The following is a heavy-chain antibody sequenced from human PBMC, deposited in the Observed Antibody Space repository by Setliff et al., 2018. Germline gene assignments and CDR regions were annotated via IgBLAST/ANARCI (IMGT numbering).Heavy chain of an antibody. V-gene: IGHV4-4*08. CDR2: IYSSGRT. D-gene: IGHD1-26*01. CDR1: GGSISSYY. CDR3: ARAPPNRYSGSYEYFYMDV. J-gene: IGHJ6*03. Sequence: SETLSLTCTVSGGSISSYYWIWIRQPPGKGLEWIGYIYSSGRTNYNPSLKSRVTLSVDTSNNQFSLKVSSVTAADTAVYYCARAPPNRYSGSYEYFYMDVWGIGTTVTVSS.